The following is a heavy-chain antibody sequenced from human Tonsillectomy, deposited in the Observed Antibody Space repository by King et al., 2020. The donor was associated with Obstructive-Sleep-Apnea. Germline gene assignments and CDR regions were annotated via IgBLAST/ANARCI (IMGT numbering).Heavy chain of an antibody. CDR1: GFTFSSSA. J-gene: IGHJ4*02. V-gene: IGHV3-23*04. CDR2: ICGSGTRT. D-gene: IGHD2-21*02. Sequence: VQLVESGGGLVQPGGSLRLSCAASGFTFSSSAMSWVRQAPGKGLEWVSAICGSGTRTHYADSGKGRFTISRDNSKNTLYLQMNSLRAEDTAVYYCAKGDGDYVGDFDYWGQATLVTVSS. CDR3: AKGDGDYVGDFDY.